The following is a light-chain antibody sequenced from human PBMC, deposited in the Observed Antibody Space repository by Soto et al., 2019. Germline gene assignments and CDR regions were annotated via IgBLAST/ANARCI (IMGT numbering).Light chain of an antibody. CDR1: QNVLYSSNNKNY. CDR2: WAS. V-gene: IGKV4-1*01. CDR3: QQYYSTPPVT. J-gene: IGKJ1*01. Sequence: DIVMTQSPDSLAVSLGDRATISCKSSQNVLYSSNNKNYLAWYQQKPGQPPKLLIYWASTRESGVPDRFSGRGSGTDFTLTISSLQAEDVAVYYCQQYYSTPPVTFGQGTKVEIK.